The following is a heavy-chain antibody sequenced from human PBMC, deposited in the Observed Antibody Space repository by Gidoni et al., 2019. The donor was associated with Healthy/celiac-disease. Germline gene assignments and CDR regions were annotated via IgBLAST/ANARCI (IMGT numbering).Heavy chain of an antibody. CDR3: ARDQDGCGGDCYSLFY. D-gene: IGHD2-21*02. J-gene: IGHJ4*02. CDR2: INPSGGST. Sequence: QVQLVQSGAEVKKPGASVKVSCKASGYPFTSYYMHWVRQAPGQGLEWMGIINPSGGSTSYAQKFQGRVTMTRDTSTSTVYMELSSLRSEDTAVYYCARDQDGCGGDCYSLFYWGQGTLVTVSS. CDR1: GYPFTSYY. V-gene: IGHV1-46*03.